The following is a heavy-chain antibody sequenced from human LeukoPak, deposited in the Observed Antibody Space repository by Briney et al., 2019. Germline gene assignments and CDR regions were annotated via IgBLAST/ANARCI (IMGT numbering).Heavy chain of an antibody. D-gene: IGHD7-27*01. CDR1: GYTFTTYD. V-gene: IGHV1-8*03. Sequence: ASVKVSCKASGYTFTTYDINWVRQATGQGLEWMGWMNPNSGSTGYAQKFQGRVTITRNTSIGTAYMELSRLRSEDTAVYYCARTYWAETEEGNYYYMDVWGKGTTVTVSS. J-gene: IGHJ6*03. CDR2: MNPNSGST. CDR3: ARTYWAETEEGNYYYMDV.